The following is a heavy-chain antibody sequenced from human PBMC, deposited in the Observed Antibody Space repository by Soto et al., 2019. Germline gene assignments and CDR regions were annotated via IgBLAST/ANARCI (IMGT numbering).Heavy chain of an antibody. Sequence: PSETLSLTCNVSGASLTRSSYYWGWIRQSPGKGLECIGFIYYNGTTHYNPSLKSRVLMSVDTSKNQFSLRLTSVTAADTAVYYCVREMRMQMWSDLENWGQGTLATVSS. CDR2: IYYNGTT. J-gene: IGHJ4*02. CDR3: VREMRMQMWSDLEN. V-gene: IGHV4-31*02. CDR1: GASLTRSSYY. D-gene: IGHD2-21*01.